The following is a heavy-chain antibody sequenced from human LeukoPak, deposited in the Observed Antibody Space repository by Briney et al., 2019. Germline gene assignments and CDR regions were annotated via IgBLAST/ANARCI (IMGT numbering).Heavy chain of an antibody. CDR3: ARSSLDYGDYIDAFDI. D-gene: IGHD4-17*01. Sequence: GGSLRLSCAASGFSLGDHYMNWIRQAPGKGLEWLSYISSRGTTIYYVDSVKGRLTISRDIAKNSLFLQMDSLRVEDTAIYYCARSSLDYGDYIDAFDIWGRGTMVTVSS. V-gene: IGHV3-11*01. CDR1: GFSLGDHY. CDR2: ISSRGTTI. J-gene: IGHJ3*02.